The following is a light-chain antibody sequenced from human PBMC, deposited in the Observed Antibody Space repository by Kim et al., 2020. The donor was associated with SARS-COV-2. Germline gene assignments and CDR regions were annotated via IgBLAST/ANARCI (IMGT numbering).Light chain of an antibody. CDR3: QSYDSSLWV. CDR1: SGSTASNY. J-gene: IGLJ3*02. V-gene: IGLV6-57*01. Sequence: GKTVTISCTRSSGSTASNYVQWYQQRPGSSPTTVIYEDNQRPSGVPDRFSGSIDSSSNSVSLTISGLKTEDEADYYCQSYDSSLWVFGGGTQLTVL. CDR2: EDN.